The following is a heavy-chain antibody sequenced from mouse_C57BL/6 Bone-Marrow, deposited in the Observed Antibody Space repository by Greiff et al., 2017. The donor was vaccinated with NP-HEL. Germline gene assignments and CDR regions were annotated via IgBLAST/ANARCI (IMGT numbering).Heavy chain of an antibody. J-gene: IGHJ2*01. CDR2: IYPRSGNT. Sequence: QVQLQQSGAELARPGASVKLSCKASGYTFTSYGISWVKQRTGQGLEWIGEIYPRSGNTYYNEKFKGKATLTADKSSSTAYLELRSLTSEDSAVYFCARNYGSYYFDYWGQGTTLTVSS. CDR3: ARNYGSYYFDY. V-gene: IGHV1-81*01. CDR1: GYTFTSYG. D-gene: IGHD1-1*01.